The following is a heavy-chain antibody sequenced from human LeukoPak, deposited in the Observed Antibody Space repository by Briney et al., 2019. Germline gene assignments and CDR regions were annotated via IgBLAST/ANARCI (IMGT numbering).Heavy chain of an antibody. V-gene: IGHV7-4-1*02. J-gene: IGHJ5*02. CDR3: ARSRSPFYYGPRSLNWFDP. CDR2: INTDTGNP. D-gene: IGHD3-10*01. CDR1: GYTFTSHA. Sequence: ASVKVSCKASGYTFTSHAMNWVRQAPGQGLEWMGWINTDTGNPTYVQGFTGRFVFSLDTSVSTTYLQINSLKAEDTAMYYCARSRSPFYYGPRSLNWFDPWGQGTLVTVSS.